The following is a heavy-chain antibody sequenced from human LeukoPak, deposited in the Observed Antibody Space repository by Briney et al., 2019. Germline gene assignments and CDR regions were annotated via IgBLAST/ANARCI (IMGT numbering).Heavy chain of an antibody. V-gene: IGHV3-30*02. Sequence: GGPLRLSCAASGFPHSCCVMLWLRQAPPKGLVWVTFIQYDGSNKYYADSVKGRFTVFRDNSKNTLFLQMNSLRPADTAVYYCAKGAGVGFDYWGQGTLVTVSS. D-gene: IGHD3-3*01. CDR3: AKGAGVGFDY. CDR1: GFPHSCCV. CDR2: IQYDGSNK. J-gene: IGHJ4*02.